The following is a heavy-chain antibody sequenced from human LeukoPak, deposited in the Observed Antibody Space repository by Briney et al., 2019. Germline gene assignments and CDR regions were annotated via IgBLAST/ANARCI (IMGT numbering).Heavy chain of an antibody. J-gene: IGHJ5*01. V-gene: IGHV4-59*08. Sequence: SETLSLTCTVSGGSISSYYWSWIRQPPGKGLEWIGYIYYSGSTNYNPSLKSRVTKSVDTSKNQFSLKLSSVTAADTAVYYCARRSGRDGYNDSWGQGTLVTVSS. CDR3: ARRSGRDGYNDS. D-gene: IGHD5-24*01. CDR2: IYYSGST. CDR1: GGSISSYY.